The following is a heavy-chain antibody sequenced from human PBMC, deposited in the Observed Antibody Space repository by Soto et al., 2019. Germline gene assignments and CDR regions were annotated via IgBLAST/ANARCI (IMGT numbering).Heavy chain of an antibody. Sequence: QVQLVQSGAEEKKPGASVKVSCKASGYTFTSYAMHWVRQAPGQRLEWMGWINAANGNTKYSQKFQGRVTITRDTSASTAYMELPSLRSEDTAVYYCARTIVVVTALDYWGQGTLVTVSS. CDR3: ARTIVVVTALDY. CDR1: GYTFTSYA. V-gene: IGHV1-3*05. CDR2: INAANGNT. J-gene: IGHJ4*02. D-gene: IGHD2-21*02.